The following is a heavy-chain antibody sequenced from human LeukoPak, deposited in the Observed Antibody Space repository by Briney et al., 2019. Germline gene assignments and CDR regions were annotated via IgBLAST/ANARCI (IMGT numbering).Heavy chain of an antibody. V-gene: IGHV3-33*01. Sequence: GGSRRLSSAPSGFTFGSYAMHWVCQAHGKGREWVAVICYDGSNKYYAASVKGRFTISRDNSKNTLYLQMNSLRAEDTAVYYCARDLRRIFHYAYYGMDVWGQGTTVTVSS. CDR1: GFTFGSYA. J-gene: IGHJ6*02. D-gene: IGHD3-16*01. CDR3: ARDLRRIFHYAYYGMDV. CDR2: ICYDGSNK.